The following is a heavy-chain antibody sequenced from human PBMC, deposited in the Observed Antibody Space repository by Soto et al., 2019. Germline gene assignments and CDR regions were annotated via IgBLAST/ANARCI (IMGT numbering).Heavy chain of an antibody. Sequence: ASVKVSCKVSGYTLTELSMHWVRQAPGKGLEWVGGFDPEDGETIYAQKFQGRVTMTEDTSTDTAYMELSSLRSEDTAVYYCAAYGDPDGYYYYYGMDVWGQGTTVTVSS. V-gene: IGHV1-24*01. D-gene: IGHD4-17*01. CDR3: AAYGDPDGYYYYYGMDV. J-gene: IGHJ6*02. CDR2: FDPEDGET. CDR1: GYTLTELS.